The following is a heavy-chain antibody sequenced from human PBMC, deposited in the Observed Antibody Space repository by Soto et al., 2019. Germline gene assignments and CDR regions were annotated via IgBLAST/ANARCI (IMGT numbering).Heavy chain of an antibody. D-gene: IGHD2-8*02. J-gene: IGHJ5*02. CDR3: ARDLLVDWFDP. Sequence: GGSLRLSCAASGFTFSSYSMNWVRQAPGKGLEWVSYISSSSSTIYYADSVKGRFTISRDNAKNSLYLQMNSLRAEDTAVYYCARDLLVDWFDPWGQGTLVTVSS. CDR1: GFTFSSYS. V-gene: IGHV3-48*01. CDR2: ISSSSSTI.